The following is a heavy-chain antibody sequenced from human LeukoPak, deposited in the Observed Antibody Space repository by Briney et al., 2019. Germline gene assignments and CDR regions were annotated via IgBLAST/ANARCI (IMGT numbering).Heavy chain of an antibody. V-gene: IGHV3-53*01. CDR2: IYSGGST. CDR1: GFTVSSNY. CDR3: ARFNSGYVNYYYYGMDV. J-gene: IGHJ6*02. Sequence: GGSLRLSCAASGFTVSSNYMSWVRQAPGKGLEWVSVIYSGGSTYYADSVKGRFTISRDNSKNTLYLQMNSLRAEDTAVYYCARFNSGYVNYYYYGMDVWGQGTTVTVSS. D-gene: IGHD5-12*01.